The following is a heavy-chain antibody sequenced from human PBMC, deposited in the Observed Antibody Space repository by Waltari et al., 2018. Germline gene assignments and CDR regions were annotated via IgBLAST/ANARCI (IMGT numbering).Heavy chain of an antibody. V-gene: IGHV3-7*03. CDR1: GFNLRSYW. Sequence: LVESGGDLVRPGGSLRLSCAASGFNLRSYWMSWVRQAPGEGWEGGANINYEGRAQWYEDSVSGRLIVSRDNAKNSLYLEMKNVRVDDTAVYYCARGSAYYVRVWDLWGPGTLVTVSS. CDR2: INYEGRAQ. J-gene: IGHJ4*02. D-gene: IGHD3-16*01. CDR3: ARGSAYYVRVWDL.